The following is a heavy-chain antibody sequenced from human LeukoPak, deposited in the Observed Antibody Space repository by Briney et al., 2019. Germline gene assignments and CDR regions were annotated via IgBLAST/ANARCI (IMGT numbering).Heavy chain of an antibody. D-gene: IGHD3-22*01. CDR1: GGTFSSYT. Sequence: SVKVSCKASGGTFSSYTISWVRQAPGQGLEWMGRIIPILGTANYAQKFQGRVTITTDESTSTAYMELSSLRSEDTAVYYCARGFFGYYDSSGENAFDIWGQGTMVTVSS. CDR3: ARGFFGYYDSSGENAFDI. J-gene: IGHJ3*02. CDR2: IIPILGTA. V-gene: IGHV1-69*16.